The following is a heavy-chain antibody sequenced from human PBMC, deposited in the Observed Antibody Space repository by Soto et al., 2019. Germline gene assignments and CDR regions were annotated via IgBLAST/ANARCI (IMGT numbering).Heavy chain of an antibody. V-gene: IGHV3-30*18. Sequence: QVQLVESGGGVAQPGRSLRLSCAASGFTFSTYGMHWVRQAPGKGLESVTLISYDGGLIYYADSVKGRFTISRDNSKNALYLQMNSLRVEDTAVYYCAKDMWSGTYYPLDYWGQGTLVTVSS. CDR1: GFTFSTYG. CDR2: ISYDGGLI. J-gene: IGHJ4*02. CDR3: AKDMWSGTYYPLDY. D-gene: IGHD1-26*01.